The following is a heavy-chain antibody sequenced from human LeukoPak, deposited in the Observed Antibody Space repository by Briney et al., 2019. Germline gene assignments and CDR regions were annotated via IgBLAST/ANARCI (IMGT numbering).Heavy chain of an antibody. D-gene: IGHD4-11*01. CDR1: GGSNTGYF. CDR3: ARHVTVTYDAFDL. CDR2: VYYKGDT. V-gene: IGHV4-59*08. Sequence: PSETLSLTCSISGGSNTGYFWTWIRQRPGKGPEWIGYVYYKGDTSYSPSLDGRVSISVDTSKKQFSLKLNSVTAADTAVYYCARHVTVTYDAFDLWGQGTLVTVCS. J-gene: IGHJ3*01.